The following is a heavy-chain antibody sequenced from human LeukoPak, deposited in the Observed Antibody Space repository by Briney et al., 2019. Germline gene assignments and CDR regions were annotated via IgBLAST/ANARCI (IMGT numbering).Heavy chain of an antibody. CDR2: IIPIFGTA. V-gene: IGHV1-69*13. Sequence: SVTVSCKASGGTFSSYAISWVRQAPGQGLEWMGGIIPIFGTANYAQKFQGRVTITADESTSTAYMELSSLRSEDTAVYYCARGGYLGYCSGGSCYFNFDYWGQGTLVTVSS. J-gene: IGHJ4*02. D-gene: IGHD2-15*01. CDR3: ARGGYLGYCSGGSCYFNFDY. CDR1: GGTFSSYA.